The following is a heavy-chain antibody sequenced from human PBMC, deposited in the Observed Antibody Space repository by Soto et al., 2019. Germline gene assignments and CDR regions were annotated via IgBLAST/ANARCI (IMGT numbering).Heavy chain of an antibody. Sequence: QVQVVESGGGVVQPGRSLRPSRAASGFTFSRNGMHWVRQAPGKGLEWVARISYDGTNKYYADSVKGRFTISRDNSQKTLYLQINSLRTEDTAVYYCAREDDGRLGIDYWGQGTLVTVSS. CDR1: GFTFSRNG. J-gene: IGHJ4*02. V-gene: IGHV3-30*03. CDR3: AREDDGRLGIDY. CDR2: ISYDGTNK. D-gene: IGHD2-8*01.